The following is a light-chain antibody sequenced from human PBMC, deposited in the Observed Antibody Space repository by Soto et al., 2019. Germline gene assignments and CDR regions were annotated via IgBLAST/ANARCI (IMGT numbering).Light chain of an antibody. V-gene: IGKV3D-15*01. Sequence: IVMTQSPATLSVSPVDRSPLSCIASQSVSSNLAWYQQRPGQAPRLLIYGSSSRATGIPDRFSGSGSGKDFTITIRSLQTEDFENYYCQKSYSNHRTVGQGTMVDIK. J-gene: IGKJ1*01. CDR2: GSS. CDR1: QSVSSN. CDR3: QKSYSNHRT.